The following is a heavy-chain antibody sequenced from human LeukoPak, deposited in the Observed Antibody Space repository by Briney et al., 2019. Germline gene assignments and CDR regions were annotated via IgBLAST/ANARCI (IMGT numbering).Heavy chain of an antibody. CDR3: ARVKGTEWNWFDP. Sequence: GGSLRLSCAASGFIFNSYAMYWVRQAPGKGLEHVSSISSNGVSTYYANSVKGRFTISRDNSKNTLYLQMGSLRAEDMAVYYCARVKGTEWNWFDPWGQGTLVTVSS. CDR1: GFIFNSYA. V-gene: IGHV3-64*01. CDR2: ISSNGVST. D-gene: IGHD2-8*01. J-gene: IGHJ5*02.